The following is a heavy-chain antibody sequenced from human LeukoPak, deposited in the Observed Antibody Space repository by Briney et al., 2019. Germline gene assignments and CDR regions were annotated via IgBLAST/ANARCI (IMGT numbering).Heavy chain of an antibody. Sequence: GASVKVSCKASGYTFTSYYMHWVRQAPGQGLEWMGWINPDSGGTNYAQKFQGWVTMTRDTSISTAYMELSRLRSDDTAVYYCARGRTVTTLGYYYYGMDVWGQGTTVTVSS. CDR2: INPDSGGT. CDR1: GYTFTSYY. D-gene: IGHD4-17*01. V-gene: IGHV1-2*04. J-gene: IGHJ6*02. CDR3: ARGRTVTTLGYYYYGMDV.